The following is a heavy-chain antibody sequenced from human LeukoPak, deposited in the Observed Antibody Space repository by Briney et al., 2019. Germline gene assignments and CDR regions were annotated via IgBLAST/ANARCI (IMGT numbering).Heavy chain of an antibody. CDR1: GFTFSSYW. D-gene: IGHD3-16*01. J-gene: IGHJ4*02. Sequence: GGSLRLSCAASGFTFSSYWMTWVRQAPGKGLEWVANIKHIGDELNYVDSVEDRFTISRDNAKNSLYLHMTDLRAEDTAVYYCARELRTFDSWGQGTLVTVSS. CDR3: ARELRTFDS. V-gene: IGHV3-7*01. CDR2: IKHIGDEL.